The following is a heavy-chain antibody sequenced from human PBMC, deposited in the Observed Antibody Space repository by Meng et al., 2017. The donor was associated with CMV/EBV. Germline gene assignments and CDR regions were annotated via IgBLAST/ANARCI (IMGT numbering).Heavy chain of an antibody. CDR2: IYYSGST. D-gene: IGHD6-6*01. Sequence: SETLSLTCTVSGGSISSYYWSWIRQPPGKGLEWIGYIYYSGSTNYNPSLKSRVTISVDTSKNQFSLKLSSVTAADTAVYYCARDNGARPGRPYYYYGTDVWGQGTTVTVSS. V-gene: IGHV4-59*01. J-gene: IGHJ6*02. CDR3: ARDNGARPGRPYYYYGTDV. CDR1: GGSISSYY.